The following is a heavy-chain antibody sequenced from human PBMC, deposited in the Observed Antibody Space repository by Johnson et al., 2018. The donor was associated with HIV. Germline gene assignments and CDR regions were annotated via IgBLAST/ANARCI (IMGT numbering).Heavy chain of an antibody. J-gene: IGHJ3*02. D-gene: IGHD6-19*01. CDR3: AREVRKAVAGNFDI. CDR2: IYSGGST. V-gene: IGHV3-53*01. Sequence: QLVESGGGLIQPGGSLRLSCAASGFTVSSNYMSWVRQAPGKGLEWVSVIYSGGSTYYADSVKGRFTISRDNSKNTLYLQMTSLRAEDTAVYYCAREVRKAVAGNFDIWGQGTMVTVAS. CDR1: GFTVSSNY.